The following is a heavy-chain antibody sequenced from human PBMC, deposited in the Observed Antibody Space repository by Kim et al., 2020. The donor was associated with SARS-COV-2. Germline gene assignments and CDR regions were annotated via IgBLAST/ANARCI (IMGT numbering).Heavy chain of an antibody. Sequence: YYADAVKGRFAISRDSAKNTLYLHMNGLRAEDTAVYFCAKDLLSSGPLDFWGQGTMVTVSS. D-gene: IGHD3-22*01. CDR3: AKDLLSSGPLDF. V-gene: IGHV3-53*01. J-gene: IGHJ3*01.